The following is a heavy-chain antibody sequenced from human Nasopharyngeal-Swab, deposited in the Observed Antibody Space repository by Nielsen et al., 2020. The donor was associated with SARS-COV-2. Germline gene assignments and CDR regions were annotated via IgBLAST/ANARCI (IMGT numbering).Heavy chain of an antibody. J-gene: IGHJ6*02. CDR1: GFTFSSCA. CDR2: ISGSGGST. D-gene: IGHD3-10*01. V-gene: IGHV3-23*01. Sequence: GESLKISCAASGFTFSSCAMSWVRQAPGKGLEWVSAISGSGGSTYYADSVKGRFTISRDNSKNTLYLQMNSLRAEDTAVYYCAKDRITMVRGEYYYYYGMDVWGQGTTVTVSS. CDR3: AKDRITMVRGEYYYYYGMDV.